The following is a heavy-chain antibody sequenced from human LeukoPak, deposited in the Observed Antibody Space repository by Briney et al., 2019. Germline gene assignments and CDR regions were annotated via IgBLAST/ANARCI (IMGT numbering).Heavy chain of an antibody. Sequence: GGSLRLSCAASGFTFSYYGMQWVRQAPGKGLEWVTLIWHDGGKRYYADSVKGRFTTSRDNSKNTLYLQMNSLRAEDTAVYYCAKEPSGDNYFDYWGQGTLVTVSS. CDR2: IWHDGGKR. CDR1: GFTFSYYG. CDR3: AKEPSGDNYFDY. V-gene: IGHV3-33*06. J-gene: IGHJ4*02. D-gene: IGHD3-10*01.